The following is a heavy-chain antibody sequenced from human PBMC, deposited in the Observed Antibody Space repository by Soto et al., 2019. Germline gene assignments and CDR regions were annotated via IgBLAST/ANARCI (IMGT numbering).Heavy chain of an antibody. CDR2: IIPIFGTA. Sequence: SVKVSCKASGGTFSSYAMSWVRQAPGQGLEWMGGIIPIFGTANYAQKFQGRVTITADESTSTAYMELSSLRSEDTAVYYCARGYYDSSGYYYFDYWGQGTLVTVSS. V-gene: IGHV1-69*13. CDR3: ARGYYDSSGYYYFDY. CDR1: GGTFSSYA. J-gene: IGHJ4*02. D-gene: IGHD3-22*01.